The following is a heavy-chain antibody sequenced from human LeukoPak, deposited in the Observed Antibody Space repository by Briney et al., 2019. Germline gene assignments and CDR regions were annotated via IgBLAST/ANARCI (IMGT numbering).Heavy chain of an antibody. CDR3: ARGRGGSYSASYYYYGMDV. D-gene: IGHD1-26*01. J-gene: IGHJ6*02. CDR1: GGSISSYY. CDR2: IYYSGST. V-gene: IGHV4-59*01. Sequence: TSETLSLTCTVSGGSISSYYWSWTRQPPGKGLEWIGYIYYSGSTNYNPSLKSRVTISVDTSKNQFSLKLSSVTAADTAVYYCARGRGGSYSASYYYYGMDVWGQGTTVTVSS.